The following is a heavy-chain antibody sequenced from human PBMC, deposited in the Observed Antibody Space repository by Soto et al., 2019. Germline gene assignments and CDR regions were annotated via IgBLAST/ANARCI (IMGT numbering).Heavy chain of an antibody. CDR2: INPSGGSP. D-gene: IGHD2-8*02. CDR1: GYTFTRHY. Sequence: ASVKVSCKASGYTFTRHYIYWVRQAPGEGLQWMGFINPSGGSPVYPQKFQGTVTMTSDTSTTTVYMELSGLRSEDTGVYYCARSRAPGASDAFDIWGQGTMVTVSS. J-gene: IGHJ3*02. CDR3: ARSRAPGASDAFDI. V-gene: IGHV1-46*01.